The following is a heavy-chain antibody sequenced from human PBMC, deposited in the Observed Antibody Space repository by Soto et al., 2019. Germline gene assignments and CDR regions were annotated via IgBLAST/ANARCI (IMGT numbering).Heavy chain of an antibody. CDR1: GFTFSSYA. CDR3: AKSYYGSGSYAVYYYYGMAV. CDR2: ISGSGGST. V-gene: IGHV3-23*01. J-gene: IGHJ6*02. Sequence: PGGSLRLSCAASGFTFSSYAMSWVRQAPGKGLEWVSAISGSGGSTYYADSVKGRFTISRDNSKNTLYLQMNSLRAEDTAVYYCAKSYYGSGSYAVYYYYGMAVWGQGTTVTVSS. D-gene: IGHD3-10*01.